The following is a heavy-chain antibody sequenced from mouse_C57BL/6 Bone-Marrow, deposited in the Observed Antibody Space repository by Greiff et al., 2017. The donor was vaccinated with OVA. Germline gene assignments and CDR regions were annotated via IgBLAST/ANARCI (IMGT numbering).Heavy chain of an antibody. CDR3: ARAWYYGSRGFAD. V-gene: IGHV1-19*01. CDR2: INPYNGGT. CDR1: GYTFTDYY. D-gene: IGHD1-1*01. J-gene: IGHJ3*01. Sequence: EVQLQQSGPVLVKPGASVKMSCKASGYTFTDYYMNWVKQSHGKSLEWIGVINPYNGGTSYNQKFKGKATLTVDKSSSTAYMELNSLTSEDSAVYYCARAWYYGSRGFADWGQGTLVTVSA.